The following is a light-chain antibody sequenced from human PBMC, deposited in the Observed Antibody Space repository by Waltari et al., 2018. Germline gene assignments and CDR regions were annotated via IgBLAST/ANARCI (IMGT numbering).Light chain of an antibody. CDR3: QQYYSYPWT. V-gene: IGKV1-16*02. CDR1: KDISNY. CDR2: AAS. J-gene: IGKJ1*01. Sequence: DIQMTQSPSSLSASVGDRVTITCRASKDISNYLGWFQQRPGKAPKSLIYAASRLQSGVPSKFSGSGSGTDFTLTISSLQPEDCATYYCQQYYSYPWTFGQGTKVEIK.